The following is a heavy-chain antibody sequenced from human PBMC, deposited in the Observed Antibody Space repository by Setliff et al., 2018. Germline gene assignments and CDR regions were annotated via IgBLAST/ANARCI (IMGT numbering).Heavy chain of an antibody. D-gene: IGHD2-21*02. CDR2: IHYSENT. J-gene: IGHJ4*02. CDR1: GGSITSGRYY. Sequence: SETLSLTCTVSGGSITSGRYYWGWIRQPPGQGLEWIASIHYSENTYYNPSLKTRVTISVDTSKNQFSLKLSSVAAADTAVYYCARGFDVCGGGACYTDGPYYFDYWGLGTLVTVSS. V-gene: IGHV4-39*01. CDR3: ARGFDVCGGGACYTDGPYYFDY.